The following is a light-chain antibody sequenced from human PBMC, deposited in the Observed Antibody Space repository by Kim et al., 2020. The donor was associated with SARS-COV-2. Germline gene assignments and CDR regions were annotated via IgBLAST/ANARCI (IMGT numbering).Light chain of an antibody. CDR2: WAS. CDR1: QSILFSSNHKIC. Sequence: MATINCKSIQSILFSSNHKICLVWYQQKPRQPPRLLISWASTRVSGVPDRFSGSGSRTDFTLTISSLQAEAVAVYYCQQCYSPPKSFGQGTKLE. J-gene: IGKJ2*01. CDR3: QQCYSPPKS. V-gene: IGKV4-1*01.